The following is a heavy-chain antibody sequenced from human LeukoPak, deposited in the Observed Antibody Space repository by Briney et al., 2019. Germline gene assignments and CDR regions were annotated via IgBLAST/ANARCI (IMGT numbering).Heavy chain of an antibody. J-gene: IGHJ6*02. CDR2: ISGSGGST. CDR1: GFTFSSYA. V-gene: IGHV3-23*01. CDR3: ARYCTSTSCLGSYYGMDV. Sequence: PGGSLRLSCAASGFTFSSYAMSWVRQAPGKGLEWVSAISGSGGSTYYADSVKGRFTISRDNCKNTLYLQMNSLRAEDTAVYYCARYCTSTSCLGSYYGMDVWGQGTTVTVSS. D-gene: IGHD2-2*01.